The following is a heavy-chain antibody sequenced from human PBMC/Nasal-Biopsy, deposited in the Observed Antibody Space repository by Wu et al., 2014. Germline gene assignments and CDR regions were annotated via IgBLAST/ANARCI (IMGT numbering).Heavy chain of an antibody. Sequence: TLSLTCSVSGGSVRSNKFYWGWIRQSPGKGLEWIGTVYYSGDTYYKASLRSRVTISVDTSKNQFSLRLNSVTAADTARYYCASHGTPHYFYFYGMEVWGPKGTTVTVSS. J-gene: IGHJ6*01. D-gene: IGHD1-26*01. V-gene: IGHV4-39*01. CDR1: GGSVRSNKFY. CDR3: ASHGTPHYFYFYGMEV. CDR2: VYYSGDT.